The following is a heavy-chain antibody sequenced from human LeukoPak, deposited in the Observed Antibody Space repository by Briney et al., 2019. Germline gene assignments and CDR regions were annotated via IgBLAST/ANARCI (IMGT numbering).Heavy chain of an antibody. CDR2: IIPIFGTA. CDR1: GGTFSSYA. CDR3: ARGSLTYYGSGSLNDDY. J-gene: IGHJ4*02. Sequence: SVKVSCKASGGTFSSYAISWVRQAPGQGLEWMGGIIPIFGTANYAQKFQGRVTITADKSTSTAYMELSSLRSEDTAVYYCARGSLTYYGSGSLNDDYWGQGTLVTVSS. D-gene: IGHD3-10*01. V-gene: IGHV1-69*06.